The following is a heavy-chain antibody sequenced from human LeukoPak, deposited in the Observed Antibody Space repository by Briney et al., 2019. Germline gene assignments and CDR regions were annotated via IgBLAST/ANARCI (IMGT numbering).Heavy chain of an antibody. CDR3: ARGRMAKIVVVHSFSYGMDV. CDR2: INDYTGDT. V-gene: IGHV4-34*01. Sequence: PSETLSLTCTVYGGSFTDYFWTWIRQSPGKALEWIGEINDYTGDTNYNPSLNSQVSISLEKSKNQFALELSAVTAPGTAFYYCARGRMAKIVVVHSFSYGMDVWGQGTTVTVSS. J-gene: IGHJ6*02. CDR1: GGSFTDYF. D-gene: IGHD3-22*01.